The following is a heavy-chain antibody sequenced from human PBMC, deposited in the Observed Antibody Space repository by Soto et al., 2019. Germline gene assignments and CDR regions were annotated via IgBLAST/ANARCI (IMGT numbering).Heavy chain of an antibody. CDR1: GFTFSSYS. Sequence: EVQLVESGGGLVQPGGSLRLSCAASGFTFSSYSMNWVRQAPGKGLEWVSYISSSSSTIYYADSVKGRFTISRDNAKNSRYLQRNSRGAEDTAVYYCARDSGYRYGPLAYGGRGTLVTVPS. CDR2: ISSSSSTI. D-gene: IGHD5-18*01. V-gene: IGHV3-48*01. J-gene: IGHJ4*02. CDR3: ARDSGYRYGPLAY.